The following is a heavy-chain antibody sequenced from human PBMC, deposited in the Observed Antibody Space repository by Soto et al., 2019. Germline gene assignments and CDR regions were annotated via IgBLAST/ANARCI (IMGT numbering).Heavy chain of an antibody. CDR2: IYYSGST. Sequence: QVQLQESGPGLVKPSETLSLTCTVSGGSISSYYWSWIRQPPGKGLEWIGYIYYSGSTNHNPSLKRRVTIYVDTSTNQFPLQLTSVTAADTAVYYCARVWGGAFDIWGQGTMVTVSS. D-gene: IGHD3-10*01. CDR1: GGSISSYY. J-gene: IGHJ3*02. CDR3: ARVWGGAFDI. V-gene: IGHV4-59*01.